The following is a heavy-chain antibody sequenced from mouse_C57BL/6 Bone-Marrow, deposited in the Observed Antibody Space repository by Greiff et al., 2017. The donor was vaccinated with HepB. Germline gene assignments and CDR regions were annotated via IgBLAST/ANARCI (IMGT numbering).Heavy chain of an antibody. CDR2: INPSSGYT. J-gene: IGHJ2*01. V-gene: IGHV1-7*01. CDR1: GYTFTSYW. CDR3: ARLGRKLRLPFDY. Sequence: QVQLKQSGAELAKPGASVKLSCKASGYTFTSYWMHWVKQRPGQGLEWIGYINPSSGYTKYNQKFKDKATLTADKSSSTAYMQLSSLTYEDSAVYYCARLGRKLRLPFDYWGQGTTLTVSS. D-gene: IGHD3-2*02.